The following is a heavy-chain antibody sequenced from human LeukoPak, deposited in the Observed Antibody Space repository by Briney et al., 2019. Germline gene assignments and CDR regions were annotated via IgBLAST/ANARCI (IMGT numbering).Heavy chain of an antibody. CDR1: GGSISSSGYY. CDR3: ARLIYDSSGYYYFDH. D-gene: IGHD3-22*01. V-gene: IGHV4-39*01. Sequence: SETLSLTCTVSGGSISSSGYYWGWIRQPPGKGLEWIGSIYYSGSTYDNPSLKSRVTMSVDTSKNQFSLRLSSVTAADTAVYYCARLIYDSSGYYYFDHWGQGTLVNVSS. CDR2: IYYSGST. J-gene: IGHJ4*02.